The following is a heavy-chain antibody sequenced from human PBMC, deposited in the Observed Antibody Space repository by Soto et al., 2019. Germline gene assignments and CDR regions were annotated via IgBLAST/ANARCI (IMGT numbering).Heavy chain of an antibody. CDR1: GFTFSSYG. CDR2: ISYDGSNK. J-gene: IGHJ6*02. Sequence: PGGSLRLSCAASGFTFSSYGMHWVRQAPGKGLEWVAVISYDGSNKYYADSVKGRFTISRDNSKNTLYLQMNSLRAEDTAVYYCAREGPVGSGSYYSYYYYGMDVWGQGTTVTVSS. D-gene: IGHD3-10*01. CDR3: AREGPVGSGSYYSYYYYGMDV. V-gene: IGHV3-30*03.